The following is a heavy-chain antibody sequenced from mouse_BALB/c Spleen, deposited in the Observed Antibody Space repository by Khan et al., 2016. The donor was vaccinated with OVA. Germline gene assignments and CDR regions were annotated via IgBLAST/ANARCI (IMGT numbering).Heavy chain of an antibody. CDR3: ARGGYGSPVAY. J-gene: IGHJ3*01. CDR2: IDPSKSET. CDR1: GYTFTSFW. D-gene: IGHD1-1*01. V-gene: IGHV1S127*01. Sequence: QVQLQQSGPELVRPGASVKMSCKASGYTFTSFWIHWVKQRPGQGLEWIGMIDPSKSETRLNQKFTDKAKLNVDKSSNTAYMQLSRLTSEDSAVYYCARGGYGSPVAYGGQGTLVTVSA.